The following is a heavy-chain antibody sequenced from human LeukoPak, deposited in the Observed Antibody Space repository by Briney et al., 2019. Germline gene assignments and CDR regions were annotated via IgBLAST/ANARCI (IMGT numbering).Heavy chain of an antibody. V-gene: IGHV4-38-2*02. J-gene: IGHJ4*02. D-gene: IGHD1-26*01. CDR3: ARVVISGSYPVDY. CDR1: GYSFNSDFY. Sequence: SETLSLTCTVSGYSFNSDFYWGWIRQPPGKGLEWIGSIYYSGSTYYNPSLKSRVTISVDTSKNQFSLKLSSVTAADTAVYYCARVVISGSYPVDYWGQGTLVTVSS. CDR2: IYYSGST.